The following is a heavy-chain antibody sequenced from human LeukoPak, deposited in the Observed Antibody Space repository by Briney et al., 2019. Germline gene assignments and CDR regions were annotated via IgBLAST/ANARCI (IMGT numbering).Heavy chain of an antibody. CDR3: ARDVVPGSVPYWAANRFDP. J-gene: IGHJ5*02. V-gene: IGHV3-30*04. CDR1: GFTFNIYS. CDR2: ISYDGSGS. Sequence: PGRSLRLSCAASGFTFNIYSLHWVRQAPGKGLEWVAVISYDGSGSFYTDSVEGRFTISRDNSNNTLFLQMNSLSPEDTAVYYCARDVVPGSVPYWAANRFDPWGQGTLVTVSS. D-gene: IGHD3-10*01.